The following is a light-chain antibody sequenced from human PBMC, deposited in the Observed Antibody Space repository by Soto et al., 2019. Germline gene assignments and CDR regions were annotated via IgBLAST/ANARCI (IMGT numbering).Light chain of an antibody. CDR1: QVISSY. V-gene: IGKV1-9*01. CDR2: AAS. Sequence: DIQLLQAPSFLSASAGDRVTITGRASQVISSYLAWYQQKPGRAPKLLTYAASTLQSGVPSRFSGSGSGTEFTLTITSLQPEDFATYYCQQHNSFPTTVGKGTRLEIK. CDR3: QQHNSFPTT. J-gene: IGKJ5*01.